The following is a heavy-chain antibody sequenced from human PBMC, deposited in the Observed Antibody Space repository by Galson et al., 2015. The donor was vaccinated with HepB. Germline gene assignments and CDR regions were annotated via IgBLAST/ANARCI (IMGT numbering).Heavy chain of an antibody. V-gene: IGHV3-23*01. Sequence: SLRLSCAASGFTFSNYAMNWVRQAPGKGLEWVSAITGSGGNIYYADSVKGRFTISRDNSKSTLNLQMNTLRAEDTALYYCAKDLGSISAFTPDFDYWGQGTLVTVSS. CDR3: AKDLGSISAFTPDFDY. J-gene: IGHJ4*02. CDR2: ITGSGGNI. CDR1: GFTFSNYA. D-gene: IGHD6-6*01.